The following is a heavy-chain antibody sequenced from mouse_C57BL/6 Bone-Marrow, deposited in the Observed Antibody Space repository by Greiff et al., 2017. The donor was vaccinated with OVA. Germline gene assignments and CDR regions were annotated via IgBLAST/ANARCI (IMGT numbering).Heavy chain of an antibody. J-gene: IGHJ2*01. CDR2: IDPNSGGT. CDR3: ARWATVYYFDY. Sequence: QVQLQQPGAELVKPGASVKLSCKASGYTFTSYWMHWVKQRPGRGLEWIGWIDPNSGGTKYNEKFKSKATLTVDKPSSTAYMQLSSLTSEDSAVYYCARWATVYYFDYWGQGTTLTVSS. D-gene: IGHD1-1*01. CDR1: GYTFTSYW. V-gene: IGHV1-72*01.